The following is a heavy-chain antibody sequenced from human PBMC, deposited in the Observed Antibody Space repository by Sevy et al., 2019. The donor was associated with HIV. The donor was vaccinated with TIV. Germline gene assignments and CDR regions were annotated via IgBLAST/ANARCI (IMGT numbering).Heavy chain of an antibody. D-gene: IGHD6-13*01. V-gene: IGHV4-4*07. CDR1: GGSISGSY. CDR2: IYPSRNT. CDR3: AREDSSTWCFHF. Sequence: SETLSLTCTVSGGSISGSYWSWIRQSAGKGLEWIGRIYPSRNTNYNPSLKSRVTMSVDTSKNHFSLKLTSVTAADTAAYYCAREDSSTWCFHFWGQGTLVTVSS. J-gene: IGHJ4*02.